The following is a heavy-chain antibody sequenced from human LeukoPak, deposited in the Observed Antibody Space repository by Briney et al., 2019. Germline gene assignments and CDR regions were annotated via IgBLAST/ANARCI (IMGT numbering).Heavy chain of an antibody. CDR1: GFTFSDYY. Sequence: GGSLRLSCAASGFTFSDYYMSWIRQAPGKGLEWVANIKQDGSEKYYVDSVKGRFTISRDNAKNSLYLQMNSLRAEDTAVYYCARVAEDAFDIWGQGTMVTVSS. CDR3: ARVAEDAFDI. CDR2: IKQDGSEK. V-gene: IGHV3-7*01. J-gene: IGHJ3*02.